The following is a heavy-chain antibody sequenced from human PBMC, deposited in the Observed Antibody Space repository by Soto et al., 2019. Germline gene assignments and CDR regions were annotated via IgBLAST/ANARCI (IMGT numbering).Heavy chain of an antibody. CDR3: VKGEYYYDSSGYYPFDY. CDR1: GSTFGINA. Sequence: GGSLRLSCSAIGSTFGINALPWVRQAPGRGMEYVSSISPDGRGTHYADSVKGRFTISRDNSKNTNYLQMGSLRTDDSAVYYCVKGEYYYDSSGYYPFDYWGQGT. CDR2: ISPDGRGT. D-gene: IGHD3-22*01. V-gene: IGHV3-64D*06. J-gene: IGHJ4*02.